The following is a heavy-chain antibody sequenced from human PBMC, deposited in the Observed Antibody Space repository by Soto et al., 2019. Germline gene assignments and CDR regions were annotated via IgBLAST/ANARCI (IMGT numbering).Heavy chain of an antibody. D-gene: IGHD2-8*02. CDR1: GFTFSSCA. CDR3: VKDRSDTWSFDY. CDR2: VTPDGSLY. V-gene: IGHV3-30*18. J-gene: IGHJ4*02. Sequence: GGYLRLCCVDSGFTFSSCAMHWVRQVPGKGLEWLAVVTPDGSLYPYGDSVKGRFSISRDNSRKTLYLQMNSLRPEDTGVYYCVKDRSDTWSFDYWGQGTLVTVSS.